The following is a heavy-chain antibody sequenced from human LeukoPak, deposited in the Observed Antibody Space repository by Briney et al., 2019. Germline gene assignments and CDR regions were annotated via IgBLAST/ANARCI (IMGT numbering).Heavy chain of an antibody. J-gene: IGHJ4*02. CDR1: GFTFSSYS. D-gene: IGHD6-19*01. Sequence: GGSLRLSCAASGFTFSSYSMNRVRQAPGRGLEWVSYITRSSSSIYYADSVKGRFTISRDNAKNSLYLQMNSLRAEDTAVYYCARYATVAAHRDFDYWGQGTLVTVSS. CDR3: ARYATVAAHRDFDY. V-gene: IGHV3-48*01. CDR2: ITRSSSSI.